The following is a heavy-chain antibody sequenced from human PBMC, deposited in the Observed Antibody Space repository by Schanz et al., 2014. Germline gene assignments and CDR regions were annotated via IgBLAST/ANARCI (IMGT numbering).Heavy chain of an antibody. Sequence: EVQLVESGGGLVQPGGSLRLSCAASRFTFSSYAMSWVRQAPGKGLEWVSAISGSGETTYYADSVKGRFTISRDNSKNALYLQMNSLRAEDTAVYYCAKDLPSDYYIAYWGQGTLVTVSS. D-gene: IGHD3-22*01. CDR2: ISGSGETT. J-gene: IGHJ4*02. CDR1: RFTFSSYA. CDR3: AKDLPSDYYIAY. V-gene: IGHV3-23*04.